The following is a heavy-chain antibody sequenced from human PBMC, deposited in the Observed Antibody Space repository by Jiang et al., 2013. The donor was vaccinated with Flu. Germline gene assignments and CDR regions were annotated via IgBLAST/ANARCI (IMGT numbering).Heavy chain of an antibody. J-gene: IGHJ3*02. CDR2: IYHSGST. CDR3: ASVVAVAVRRDAFDI. Sequence: GSGLVKPSGTLSLTCAVSGGSISSSNWWSWVRQPPGKGLEWIGEIYHSGSTNYNPSLKSRVTISVDKSKNQFSLKLSSVTAADTAVYYCASVVAVAVRRDAFDIWGQGDNGHRLF. D-gene: IGHD6-19*01. CDR1: GGSISSSNW. V-gene: IGHV4-4*02.